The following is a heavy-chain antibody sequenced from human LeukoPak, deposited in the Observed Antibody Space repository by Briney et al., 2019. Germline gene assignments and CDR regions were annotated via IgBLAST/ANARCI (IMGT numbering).Heavy chain of an antibody. CDR1: GGSFSGYY. V-gene: IGHV4-34*01. D-gene: IGHD3-10*02. Sequence: PSETLSLTCAVYGGSFSGYYWTWIRQSPGKGLEWIGEINHTGGTNYNPSLKSRVTISVDTSKNQFSLKVNSVTAADTAVYYCARSVRGASYWVDYQYYFDYWGQGTLVTVSS. J-gene: IGHJ4*02. CDR3: ARSVRGASYWVDYQYYFDY. CDR2: INHTGGT.